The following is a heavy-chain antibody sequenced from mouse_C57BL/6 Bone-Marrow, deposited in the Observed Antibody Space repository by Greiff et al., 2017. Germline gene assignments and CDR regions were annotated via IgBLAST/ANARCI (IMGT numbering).Heavy chain of an antibody. Sequence: QVQLQQPGAELVKPGASVKLSCKASGYTFTSYWMQWVKQRPGQGLEWIGEIDPSDSYTNYNQKFKGKATLTVDTSSSTAYMQLSSLTSEDSAVYYWARSYRGFAYWGQGTLVTVSA. CDR2: IDPSDSYT. D-gene: IGHD6-5*01. CDR1: GYTFTSYW. V-gene: IGHV1-50*01. J-gene: IGHJ3*01. CDR3: ARSYRGFAY.